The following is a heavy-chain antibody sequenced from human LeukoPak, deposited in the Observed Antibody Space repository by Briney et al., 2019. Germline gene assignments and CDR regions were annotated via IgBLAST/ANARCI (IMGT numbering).Heavy chain of an antibody. CDR1: GFTRSNAW. D-gene: IGHD3-3*01. CDR3: TKASFGVFMNYFDY. J-gene: IGHJ4*02. CDR2: IKTKTEGGTT. V-gene: IGHV3-15*01. Sequence: MAGGSLRLSCAASGFTRSNAWMSWVRQAPGKGLEWVGRIKTKTEGGTTEYAAPVKGRFTISRDDSKNTLYLQMNSLKTEDTAVYYCTKASFGVFMNYFDYWGQGALVTVSS.